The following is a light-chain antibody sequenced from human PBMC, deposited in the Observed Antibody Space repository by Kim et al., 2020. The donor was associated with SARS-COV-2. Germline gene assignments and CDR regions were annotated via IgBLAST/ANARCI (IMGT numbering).Light chain of an antibody. J-gene: IGKJ5*01. CDR3: QQRASWPLT. V-gene: IGKV3-11*01. CDR2: DAS. CDR1: QSISSY. Sequence: LSPGERATLSCRASQSISSYLAWYHQKPGQAPRLLIYDASNRATGIPARFSASGSGTDFTLIISSLEPEDFAVYYCQQRASWPLTFGQGTRLEIK.